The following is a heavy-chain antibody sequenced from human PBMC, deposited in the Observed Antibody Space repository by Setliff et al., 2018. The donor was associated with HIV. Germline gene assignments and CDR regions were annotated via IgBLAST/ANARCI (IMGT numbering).Heavy chain of an antibody. Sequence: PSETLSLTCSVAGGSIEFSSYYWGWIRQPPGKGLEWIGSVYYSGSTYYNPSLKSRLTISVDTSTNKFSLKLSSVTAADTAVYYWARLRGLNLEPFDYWGQGTLVTVSS. V-gene: IGHV4-39*01. CDR3: ARLRGLNLEPFDY. D-gene: IGHD1-1*01. J-gene: IGHJ4*02. CDR1: GGSIEFSSYY. CDR2: VYYSGST.